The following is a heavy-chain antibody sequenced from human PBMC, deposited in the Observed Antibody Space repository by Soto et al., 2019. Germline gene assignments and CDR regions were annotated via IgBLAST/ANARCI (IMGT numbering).Heavy chain of an antibody. J-gene: IGHJ4*02. CDR1: GFTVSSCW. CDR3: ARERYYDFWIGSSQYYFDY. Sequence: XESLRLSCAASGFTVSSCWMSWVRQAPGKGLEWVANIKQDGSEKYYVDSVKGRFTISRDNAKNSLYLQMNRLRAEDTAVYYCARERYYDFWIGSSQYYFDYWGQGTLVTVSS. V-gene: IGHV3-7*03. D-gene: IGHD3-3*01. CDR2: IKQDGSEK.